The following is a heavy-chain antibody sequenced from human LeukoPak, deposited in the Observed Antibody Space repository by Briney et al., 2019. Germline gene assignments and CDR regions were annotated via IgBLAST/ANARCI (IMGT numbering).Heavy chain of an antibody. Sequence: PGGSLRLSCAASGFTASSYYMSWVRQAPGKGLEWVSVIYSDGRTFYSDSVKGRFTISRDNSKNTLYLQMNSLRAEDTAVYYCARTLVDTIKDYFDYWGQGTLVTVSS. V-gene: IGHV3-66*01. CDR2: IYSDGRT. CDR3: ARTLVDTIKDYFDY. CDR1: GFTASSYY. J-gene: IGHJ4*02. D-gene: IGHD5-24*01.